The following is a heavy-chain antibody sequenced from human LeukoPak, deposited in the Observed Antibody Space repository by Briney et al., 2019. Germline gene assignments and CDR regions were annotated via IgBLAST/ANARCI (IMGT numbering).Heavy chain of an antibody. CDR2: IGIDSGTT. CDR1: GFPFIEYS. Sequence: GGSLRLSCTASGFPFIEYSMNWVRQAPGKGLEWISYIGIDSGTTKYADSVRGRFTISADKAKNSLYLQMNSLRVEDTAVYYCARDHNYAFDNWGQGTLVSVAS. CDR3: ARDHNYAFDN. V-gene: IGHV3-48*01. D-gene: IGHD1-1*01. J-gene: IGHJ4*02.